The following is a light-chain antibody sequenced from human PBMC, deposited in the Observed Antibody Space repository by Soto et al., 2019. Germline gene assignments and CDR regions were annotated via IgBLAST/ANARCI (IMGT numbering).Light chain of an antibody. CDR3: QQTYSIPVT. J-gene: IGKJ2*01. CDR2: AGS. Sequence: DIQMTQSPSSLSASVGDRVTITCRASQSISSYLNWYQQKPGKAPKLLIYAGSSLQSGVPSRLSGRGSGADFTLTISSLQPEDFATYYCQQTYSIPVTFGQGTKLEIK. V-gene: IGKV1-39*01. CDR1: QSISSY.